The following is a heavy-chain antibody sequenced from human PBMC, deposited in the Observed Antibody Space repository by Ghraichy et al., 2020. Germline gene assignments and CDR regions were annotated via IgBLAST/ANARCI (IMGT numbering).Heavy chain of an antibody. V-gene: IGHV3-7*03. D-gene: IGHD3-16*01. J-gene: IGHJ1*01. Sequence: GGSLRLSCAASGFTLTNYWMSWVRQAPGKGLEWVANIKQDGSEKYYVDSVEGRFTISRDNAKNSLYLQMNSLRAEDTAVYYCAREGINDYDQKSYFQRWGQGTLVTVSS. CDR2: IKQDGSEK. CDR3: AREGINDYDQKSYFQR. CDR1: GFTLTNYW.